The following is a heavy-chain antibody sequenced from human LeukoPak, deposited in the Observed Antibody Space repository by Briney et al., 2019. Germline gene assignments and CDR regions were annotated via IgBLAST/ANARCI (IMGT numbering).Heavy chain of an antibody. J-gene: IGHJ4*02. CDR1: GFTFSSYA. CDR3: ARVPGYDSSGYFDY. Sequence: PGGSLGLSCAASGFTFSSYAMHWVRQAPGKGLEWVAVISYDGSNKYYADSVKGRFTISRDNSKNTLYLQMNSLRAEDTAFYYCARVPGYDSSGYFDYWGQGTLVTVSS. CDR2: ISYDGSNK. V-gene: IGHV3-30*04. D-gene: IGHD3-22*01.